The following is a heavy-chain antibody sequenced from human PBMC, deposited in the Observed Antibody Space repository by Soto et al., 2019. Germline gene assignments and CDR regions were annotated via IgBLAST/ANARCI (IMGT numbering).Heavy chain of an antibody. V-gene: IGHV6-1*01. CDR2: TYYRSKWYH. D-gene: IGHD4-4*01. CDR1: GDSVSTNSAV. CDR3: ARGYYIGSNYELGPGFDV. Sequence: PAQTLSLTCAISGDSVSTNSAVWNWIRQSPSRDLEWLGRTYYRSKWYHEYAVSVQSRLTINPDTSKNQFSLQLNSVTPEDTAVFYCARGYYIGSNYELGPGFDVWGQGTLV. J-gene: IGHJ4*02.